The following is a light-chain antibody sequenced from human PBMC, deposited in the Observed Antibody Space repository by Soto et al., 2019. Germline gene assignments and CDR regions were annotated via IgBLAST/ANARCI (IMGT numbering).Light chain of an antibody. CDR1: QSISSY. Sequence: IQMTQSPSSLSASVGDRFTITCRASQSISSYLNWYQQKPGKAPKFLIFAASNLQSGVPSRFSGSGSGTDFTLTISSLQPEDFATYFCLQDDDYPFTFGGGTKVDIK. CDR2: AAS. CDR3: LQDDDYPFT. V-gene: IGKV1-6*01. J-gene: IGKJ4*01.